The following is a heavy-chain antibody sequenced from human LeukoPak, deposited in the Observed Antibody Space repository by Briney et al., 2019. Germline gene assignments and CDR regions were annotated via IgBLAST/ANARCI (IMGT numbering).Heavy chain of an antibody. Sequence: GGSLRLSCAASGFTLRSYWMHWVRQAPGKGLVWVSRINVDGSSISYADSVKGRFTISRVNAMNTLYLQMNSLRAEDTAVYYCARDWSLYQLLYGHDYWGQGTLVTVSS. V-gene: IGHV3-74*01. J-gene: IGHJ4*02. CDR1: GFTLRSYW. CDR2: INVDGSSI. D-gene: IGHD2-2*02. CDR3: ARDWSLYQLLYGHDY.